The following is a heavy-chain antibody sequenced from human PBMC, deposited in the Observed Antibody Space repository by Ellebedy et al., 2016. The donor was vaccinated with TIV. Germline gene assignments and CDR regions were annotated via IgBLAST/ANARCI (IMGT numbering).Heavy chain of an antibody. CDR1: GYTFTAYY. CDR2: ISAYNGNT. V-gene: IGHV1-18*04. Sequence: AASVKVSCKASGYTFTAYYMHWVRQAPGQGLEWMGWISAYNGNTNYAQKLQGRVTMTTDTSTSTAYMELRSLRSDDTAVYYCARDHGSDYWGQGTLVTVSS. CDR3: ARDHGSDY. J-gene: IGHJ4*02.